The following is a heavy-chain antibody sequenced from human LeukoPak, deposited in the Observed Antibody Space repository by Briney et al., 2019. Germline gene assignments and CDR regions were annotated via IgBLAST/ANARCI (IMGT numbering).Heavy chain of an antibody. CDR2: ISSSGSTI. Sequence: GGSLRLSCAASGFTFSSYEMNWVRQAPGKGLEWVSYISSSGSTIYYADSVKGRFTISRDNAKNSLYLQMNSLRAEDTAVYYCARDRVTMVRGVMGYWGQGTLVTVSS. D-gene: IGHD3-10*01. CDR3: ARDRVTMVRGVMGY. J-gene: IGHJ4*02. CDR1: GFTFSSYE. V-gene: IGHV3-48*03.